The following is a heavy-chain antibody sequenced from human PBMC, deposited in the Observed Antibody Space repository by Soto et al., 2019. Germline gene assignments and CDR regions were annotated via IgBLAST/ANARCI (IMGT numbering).Heavy chain of an antibody. CDR2: IYPGDSDT. Sequence: GESLTISCTCSGDSFTSYWIGWVRQMPGKGLEWMGIIYPGDSDTRYSPSFQGQVTISADKSISTAYLRWSSLKASDTAMYYCARLEDAGDASSFDYWGQGTLVTVSS. CDR3: ARLEDAGDASSFDY. D-gene: IGHD1-26*01. V-gene: IGHV5-51*01. J-gene: IGHJ4*02. CDR1: GDSFTSYW.